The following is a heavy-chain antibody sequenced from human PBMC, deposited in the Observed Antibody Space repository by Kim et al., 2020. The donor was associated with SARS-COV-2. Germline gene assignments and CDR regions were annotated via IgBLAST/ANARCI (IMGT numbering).Heavy chain of an antibody. Sequence: GGSLRLSCAASGFTSSDYYMSWIRQAPGKGLEWVSYISSSGSTIYYADSVKGRFTISRDNAKNSLYLQMNSLRAEDTAVYYCARELGGYSGYDSSSNKRYYYGMDVWGQGTTVTVSS. V-gene: IGHV3-11*01. J-gene: IGHJ6*02. D-gene: IGHD5-12*01. CDR2: ISSSGSTI. CDR1: GFTSSDYY. CDR3: ARELGGYSGYDSSSNKRYYYGMDV.